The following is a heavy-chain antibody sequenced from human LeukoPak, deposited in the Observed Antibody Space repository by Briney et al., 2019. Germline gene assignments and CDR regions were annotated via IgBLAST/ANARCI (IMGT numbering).Heavy chain of an antibody. CDR2: IITIFGTA. V-gene: IGHV1-69*05. D-gene: IGHD6-13*01. CDR1: VGTFSSYA. J-gene: IGHJ6*03. Sequence: ASVKVSCKASVGTFSSYAISWVRQAPGQGREWMGRIITIFGTANYAQKFQGRVTITTDESTSTAYMELSSLRSEDTAVYYCAREGTDSSSWYRYYYYYMDVWGKGTTVTVSS. CDR3: AREGTDSSSWYRYYYYYMDV.